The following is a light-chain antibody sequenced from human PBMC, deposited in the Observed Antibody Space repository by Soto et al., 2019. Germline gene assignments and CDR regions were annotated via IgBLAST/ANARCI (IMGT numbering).Light chain of an antibody. V-gene: IGKV1-39*01. CDR1: QSISSY. J-gene: IGKJ1*01. CDR2: AAS. CDR3: QQYYDFRT. Sequence: DIQMTQSPSSLSASVGDRFTITCRASQSISSYLNWYQQKPGKAPKLLIYAASSLQSGVPSRFSASGSVRDFTLTISSLQPEDSATYYCQQYYDFRTFGQGTKVDIK.